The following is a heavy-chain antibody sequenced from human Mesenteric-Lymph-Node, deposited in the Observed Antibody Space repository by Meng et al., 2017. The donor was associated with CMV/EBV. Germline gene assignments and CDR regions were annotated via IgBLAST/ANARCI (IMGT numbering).Heavy chain of an antibody. J-gene: IGHJ6*02. CDR2: IDDSGGT. Sequence: SETLSLTCPVSGVSISGSSHCWGWIRQPPGMGLEWIGYIDDSGGTNYNPSLKSRLTILIDTSKRQFSLRLGSVSAADTAVYYCARGVTSGFYYNGLDVWGQGTTVTVSS. CDR3: ARGVTSGFYYNGLDV. CDR1: GVSISGSSHC. D-gene: IGHD5-18*01. V-gene: IGHV4-61*05.